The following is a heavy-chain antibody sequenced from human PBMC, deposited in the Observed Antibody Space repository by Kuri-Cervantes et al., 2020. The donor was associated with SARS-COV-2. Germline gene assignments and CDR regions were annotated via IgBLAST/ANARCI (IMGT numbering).Heavy chain of an antibody. J-gene: IGHJ5*02. CDR2: IWCDGSNK. CDR3: ARGGDIVVVPAAIEFLRRFDP. V-gene: IGHV3-33*01. CDR1: GFTFSSYG. Sequence: GGSLRLSCAASGFTFSSYGMHWVRQAPGKGLEWVAVIWCDGSNKYYADSVKGRFTISRDNSKNTLYLQMNSLRAEDTAVYYCARGGDIVVVPAAIEFLRRFDPWGQGTLVTVSS. D-gene: IGHD2-2*01.